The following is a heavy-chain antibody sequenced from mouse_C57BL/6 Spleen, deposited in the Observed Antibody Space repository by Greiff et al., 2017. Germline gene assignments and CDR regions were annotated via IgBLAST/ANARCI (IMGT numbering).Heavy chain of an antibody. Sequence: EVQLVESGGDLVKPGGSLKLSCAASGFTFSSYGMYWVRQTPDKRLEWVATISSGGSYTYYPDSGKGRFTISRDNAKNTLYLQMSSLKSEDTAMYYCARQGYDYDEGFAYWGQGTLVTVSA. V-gene: IGHV5-6*01. CDR2: ISSGGSYT. D-gene: IGHD2-4*01. CDR3: ARQGYDYDEGFAY. CDR1: GFTFSSYG. J-gene: IGHJ3*01.